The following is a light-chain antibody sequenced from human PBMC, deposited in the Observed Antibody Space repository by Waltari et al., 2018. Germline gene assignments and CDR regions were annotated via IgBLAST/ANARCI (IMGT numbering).Light chain of an antibody. CDR3: QQSYRYPAT. Sequence: DIQMTQSPSALSASVGDRVTITCRASQSTTTWLAWYQQKPGKAPNLLIYRASTLKSGVPSRFSASGSGTEFTLTISGRQPDDFATYYCQQSYRYPATFGQGTKLEI. V-gene: IGKV1-5*03. J-gene: IGKJ2*01. CDR1: QSTTTW. CDR2: RAS.